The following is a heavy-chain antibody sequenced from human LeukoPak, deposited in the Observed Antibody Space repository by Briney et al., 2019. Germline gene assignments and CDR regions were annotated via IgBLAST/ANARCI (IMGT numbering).Heavy chain of an antibody. CDR3: ARVVFGTDAYYFDY. Sequence: SVKVSCKASGDTFTSYAISWVRQAPGQGLEWMGGIIPMFGSPNYAQKFQGRVTITADESTSTAYMELSSLRSEDTAVYYCARVVFGTDAYYFDYWGQGTLVTVSS. V-gene: IGHV1-69*13. CDR1: GDTFTSYA. D-gene: IGHD3-10*02. CDR2: IIPMFGSP. J-gene: IGHJ4*02.